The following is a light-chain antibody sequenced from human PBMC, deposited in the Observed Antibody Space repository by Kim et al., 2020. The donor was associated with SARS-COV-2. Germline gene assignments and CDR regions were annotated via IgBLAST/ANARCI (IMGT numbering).Light chain of an antibody. V-gene: IGLV3-19*01. CDR1: SLRSYY. J-gene: IGLJ3*02. CDR2: GKN. Sequence: ALGQTVRITCQGDSLRSYYPSWYEQKPGQAPVLVIYGKNNRPSGIPDRFSGSSSGNTASLTITGAQAEDEADYYCNSRDSSGNLWVFGGGTQLTVL. CDR3: NSRDSSGNLWV.